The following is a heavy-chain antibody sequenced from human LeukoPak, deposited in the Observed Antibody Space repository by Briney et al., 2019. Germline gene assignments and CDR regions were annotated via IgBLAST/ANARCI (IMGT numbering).Heavy chain of an antibody. CDR1: GGSFSGYY. V-gene: IGHV4-34*01. J-gene: IGHJ4*02. D-gene: IGHD5-12*01. CDR3: VRADSGYDQYYFDY. CDR2: INHSGST. Sequence: SETLSLTCAVYGGSFSGYYWSWIRQPPGKGLEWIGEINHSGSTNYNPSLKSRVTISVDTSKNQFSLKLSSVTAADTAVYYCVRADSGYDQYYFDYWGQGTLVTVSS.